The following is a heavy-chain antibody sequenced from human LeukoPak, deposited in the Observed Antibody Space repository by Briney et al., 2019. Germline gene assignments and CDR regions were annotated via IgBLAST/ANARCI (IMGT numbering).Heavy chain of an antibody. V-gene: IGHV3-9*03. J-gene: IGHJ3*02. D-gene: IGHD2-15*01. Sequence: PGGSLRLSCAASGFTFRDYAMYWVRLAPGKGLEWVSGISWDSSSVAYADSVKGRFTISRDNAKNSLYLQMNSLRAEDMALYYCAKDVGGPLADAFDIWGQVTMVTVSS. CDR1: GFTFRDYA. CDR2: ISWDSSSV. CDR3: AKDVGGPLADAFDI.